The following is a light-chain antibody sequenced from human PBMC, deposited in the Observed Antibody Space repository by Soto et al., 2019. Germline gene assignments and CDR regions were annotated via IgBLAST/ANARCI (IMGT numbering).Light chain of an antibody. CDR1: QSVSSY. J-gene: IGKJ2*01. V-gene: IGKV3-11*01. CDR3: QQRSNWPPDT. Sequence: EIVLTQSPATLSLSPGERATLSCRASQSVSSYLAWYQQKPGQAPRLLIYDASNRATGILARFSGSGSGTDFTLTISSLEPEDFAVYYCQQRSNWPPDTFGHGTKVDIQ. CDR2: DAS.